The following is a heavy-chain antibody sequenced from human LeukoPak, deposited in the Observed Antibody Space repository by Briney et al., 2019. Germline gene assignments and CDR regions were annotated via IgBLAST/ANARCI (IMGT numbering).Heavy chain of an antibody. D-gene: IGHD5-18*01. CDR2: ISATDSRP. CDR1: GFTFSIYA. V-gene: IGHV3-23*01. Sequence: GRSLRLSCAASGFTFSIYAMSWVRQAPGKGLEWVSAISATDSRPYYADSVKGRFTISRDNSKSTLYLQLNGLRGEDTAIYYCAKDLSYGFDYWGQGTLVTVSS. CDR3: AKDLSYGFDY. J-gene: IGHJ4*02.